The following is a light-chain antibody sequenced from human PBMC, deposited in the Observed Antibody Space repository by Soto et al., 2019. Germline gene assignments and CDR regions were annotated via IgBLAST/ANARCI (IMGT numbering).Light chain of an antibody. V-gene: IGKV1-12*01. CDR3: QQTYNTPPWT. Sequence: DIQMTQSPSSVSASVGDRVTISCQASQGISRSLAWYQQKPGKAPKLLIYAASSLQSGVPSRFSGSGFGTDFTLTISSLQSEDFATYYCQQTYNTPPWTFGQGTKVDIK. CDR2: AAS. J-gene: IGKJ1*01. CDR1: QGISRS.